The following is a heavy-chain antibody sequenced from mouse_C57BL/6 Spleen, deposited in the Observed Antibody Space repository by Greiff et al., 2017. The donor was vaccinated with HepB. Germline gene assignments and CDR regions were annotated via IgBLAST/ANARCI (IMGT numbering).Heavy chain of an antibody. Sequence: VQLQQPGAELVKPGASVKLSCKASGYTFTSYWMHWVKQRPGQGLEWIGMIHPNSGSTNYNEKFKSKATLTVDKSSSTAYMQLSSLTSEDSAVYYCASGTTVETGAMGYWGQGTSVTVSS. J-gene: IGHJ4*01. CDR2: IHPNSGST. CDR1: GYTFTSYW. CDR3: ASGTTVETGAMGY. D-gene: IGHD1-1*01. V-gene: IGHV1-64*01.